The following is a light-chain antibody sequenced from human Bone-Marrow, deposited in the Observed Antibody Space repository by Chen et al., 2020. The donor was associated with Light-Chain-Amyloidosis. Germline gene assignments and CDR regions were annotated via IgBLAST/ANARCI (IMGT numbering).Light chain of an antibody. J-gene: IGLJ1*01. CDR1: NSNIGASYD. V-gene: IGLV1-40*01. CDR3: QSYDNSLSGNFV. CDR2: GNS. Sequence: QSVLTQPPSLSGAPGQRVTIPCTGSNSNIGASYDVHWYQQLPGTAPKPLIYGNSNRPSGVPYRFAGSKSATSAPLANTGLQAEDEADYYCQSYDNSLSGNFVFGTGTKVTVL.